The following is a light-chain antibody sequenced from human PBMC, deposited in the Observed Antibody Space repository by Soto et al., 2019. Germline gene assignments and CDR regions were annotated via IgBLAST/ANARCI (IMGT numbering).Light chain of an antibody. CDR3: QQRSSWPLT. CDR1: QSVGSY. Sequence: EIVLTQSPATLSLSPGERATLSCRASQSVGSYFAWYQQKPGQAPRLLIYSRATGIPARFSGSGSGTDFTLTISSLEPEDFAVYFCQQRSSWPLTFGGGTKVDIK. V-gene: IGKV3-11*01. J-gene: IGKJ4*01.